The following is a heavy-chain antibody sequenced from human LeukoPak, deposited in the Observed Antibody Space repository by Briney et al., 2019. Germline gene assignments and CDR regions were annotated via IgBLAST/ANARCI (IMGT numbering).Heavy chain of an antibody. CDR1: GYTFTGYY. D-gene: IGHD3-22*01. Sequence: ASVKVSCKASGYTFTGYYMHWVRQAPGQGLEWMGWINPNSGGTSYAQKFQGRVTMTRHTSISTAYMELSRLRSDDTAVYYCARPNSSGYKWDAFDIWGQGTMVTVSP. J-gene: IGHJ3*02. CDR3: ARPNSSGYKWDAFDI. CDR2: INPNSGGT. V-gene: IGHV1-2*02.